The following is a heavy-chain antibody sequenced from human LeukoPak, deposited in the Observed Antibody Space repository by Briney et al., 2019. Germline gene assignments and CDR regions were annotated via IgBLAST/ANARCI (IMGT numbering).Heavy chain of an antibody. Sequence: GASVKVSCKASGFTFTNYFMHWLRQAPGQGLEWMGIISPNGDSTDYAQKFQGRLTMARDTSTTTLYMELSGLRSEDTAIYYYARADDQDFDSWGQGTLVTVSS. V-gene: IGHV1-46*01. J-gene: IGHJ4*02. CDR1: GFTFTNYF. CDR3: ARADDQDFDS. D-gene: IGHD3-3*01. CDR2: ISPNGDST.